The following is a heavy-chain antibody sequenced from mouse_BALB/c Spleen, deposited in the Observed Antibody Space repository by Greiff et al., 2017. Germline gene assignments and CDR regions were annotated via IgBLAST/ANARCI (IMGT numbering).Heavy chain of an antibody. CDR3: ARRYDVWFAY. Sequence: ESGPGLVKPSQSLSLTRTVTGYPIPCVYAWNWIRQFPGNKLEWMGYISYSGSTSYNPSLKSRISITRDTSKNQFFLQLNSVTTEDTATYYCARRYDVWFAYWGQGTLVTVSA. V-gene: IGHV3-2*02. J-gene: IGHJ3*01. CDR1: GYPIPCVYA. D-gene: IGHD2-3*01. CDR2: ISYSGST.